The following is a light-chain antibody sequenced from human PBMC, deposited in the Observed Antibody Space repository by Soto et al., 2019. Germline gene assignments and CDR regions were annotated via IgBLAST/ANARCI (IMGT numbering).Light chain of an antibody. CDR3: CAYAGSSALI. Sequence: QSVLAQPASVSGSPGQSITISCTGISTDVGSHDLVSWYKHHPGKDPKLIIYEGSKRPSGVSNRFSGSKSGNTASLTISWRQAEEEADDYCCAYAGSSALIFGGGTKVTVL. J-gene: IGLJ2*01. CDR2: EGS. CDR1: STDVGSHDL. V-gene: IGLV2-23*01.